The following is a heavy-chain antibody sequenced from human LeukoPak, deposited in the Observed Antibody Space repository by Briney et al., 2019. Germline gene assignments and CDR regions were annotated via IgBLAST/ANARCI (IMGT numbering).Heavy chain of an antibody. CDR3: AKGAGGFSYYNWFDP. J-gene: IGHJ5*02. CDR1: GGSISSYY. Sequence: SETLSLTCTVSGGSISSYYWNWIRQPPGKGLEWIGSIYYSGTTHYNPSLESRVTISVDTSKNQFSLKLASVTAADTAIYYCAKGAGGFSYYNWFDPWGQETLVTVSS. CDR2: IYYSGTT. D-gene: IGHD5-18*01. V-gene: IGHV4-39*07.